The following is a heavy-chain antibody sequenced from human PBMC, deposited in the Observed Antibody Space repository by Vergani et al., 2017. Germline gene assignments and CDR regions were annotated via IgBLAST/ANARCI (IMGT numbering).Heavy chain of an antibody. J-gene: IGHJ4*02. CDR2: ISYDGSNK. CDR3: AREVAAAGTWVDY. D-gene: IGHD6-13*01. V-gene: IGHV3-30-3*01. CDR1: GFTFSSYA. Sequence: QVQLVESVGGVVQPGRSLRLSCAASGFTFSSYAMHCVRQAPGKGLEWVAVISYDGSNKYYADSVKGRFTISRDNSKNTLYLQMNSLRAEDTAVYYCAREVAAAGTWVDYWGQGTLVTVSS.